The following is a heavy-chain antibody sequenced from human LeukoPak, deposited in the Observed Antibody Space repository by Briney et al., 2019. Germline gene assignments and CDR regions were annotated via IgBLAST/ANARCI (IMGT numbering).Heavy chain of an antibody. CDR1: GFTFSSYE. CDR2: ISSSGSTI. V-gene: IGHV3-48*03. Sequence: GGSLRLSCAASGFTFSSYEMNWVRQAPGKGLEWVSYISSSGSTIYYADSVKGRFTISRDNAKDSLYLQMNSLRAEDTAVYYCARDNPYYYDSSGYYPYYFDYWGQGTLVTVSS. D-gene: IGHD3-22*01. J-gene: IGHJ4*02. CDR3: ARDNPYYYDSSGYYPYYFDY.